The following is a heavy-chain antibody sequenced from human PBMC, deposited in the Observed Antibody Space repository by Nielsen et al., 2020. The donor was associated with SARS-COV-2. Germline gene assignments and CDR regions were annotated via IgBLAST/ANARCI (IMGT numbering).Heavy chain of an antibody. V-gene: IGHV3-20*04. Sequence: GESLKISCAASGFTFDDYGMSWVRQAPGKGLEWVSHINWNGGSTGYADSVKGRFTISRDNAKNSLYLQMNSLRAEDTALYYCAKDSYYGMDVWGQGTTVTVSS. CDR3: AKDSYYGMDV. J-gene: IGHJ6*02. CDR1: GFTFDDYG. CDR2: INWNGGST.